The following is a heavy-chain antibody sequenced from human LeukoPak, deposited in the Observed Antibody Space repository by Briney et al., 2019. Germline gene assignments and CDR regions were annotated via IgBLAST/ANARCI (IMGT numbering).Heavy chain of an antibody. J-gene: IGHJ5*02. CDR3: ARVHSIAATWFDP. CDR2: ISYDGSNK. D-gene: IGHD6-6*01. V-gene: IGHV3-30*04. CDR1: GFTFSSYA. Sequence: GGSLRLSCAASGFTFSSYAMHWVRQAPGKGLEWVAVISYDGSNKYYADSVKGRFTISRDNSKNTLYLQMNSLRAEDTAVYYCARVHSIAATWFDPWGQGTLVTVSS.